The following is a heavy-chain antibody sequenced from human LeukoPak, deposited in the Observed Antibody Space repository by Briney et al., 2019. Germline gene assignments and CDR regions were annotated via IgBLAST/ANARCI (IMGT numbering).Heavy chain of an antibody. CDR2: ISWDGGIT. V-gene: IGHV3-43*01. D-gene: IGHD1-26*01. CDR1: GFTFDDFS. CDR3: AKDSFVGTTNYLDY. Sequence: GGSLRLSCAASGFTFDDFSMHWVRQAPGKGLEWVSLISWDGGITYYADSVKGRFTISRDNSKSSLYLQLNSLTPEDTALYYCAKDSFVGTTNYLDYRGQGTLVTVSS. J-gene: IGHJ4*02.